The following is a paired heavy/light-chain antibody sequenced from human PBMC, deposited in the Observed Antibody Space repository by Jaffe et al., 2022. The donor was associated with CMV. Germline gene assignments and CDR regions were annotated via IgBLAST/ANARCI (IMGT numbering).Heavy chain of an antibody. V-gene: IGHV1-2*02. J-gene: IGHJ6*02. CDR3: ATGGRYFGMDV. D-gene: IGHD2-21*01. CDR2: IRANSGDT. CDR1: GHTFSDYF. Sequence: QVQLVQSGAEVKKPGASVKVSCKASGHTFSDYFIHWVRQAPGQGLEWMGWIRANSGDTQFAQRFQGRVTMTRDTSISTGHMELSSLRSDDTGVYYCATGGRYFGMDVWGQGTTVTVSS.
Light chain of an antibody. CDR1: SGSLASNY. CDR3: QSYDSHTHV. Sequence: NFILTQPHSVSESPGKTVTISCTRSSGSLASNYVQWYQHRPGSAPTTVIYEDNQRPSGVSDRFSGSIDSSSNSASLTISGLQTEDEADYYCQSYDSHTHVFGTGTKVTVL. J-gene: IGLJ1*01. V-gene: IGLV6-57*04. CDR2: EDN.